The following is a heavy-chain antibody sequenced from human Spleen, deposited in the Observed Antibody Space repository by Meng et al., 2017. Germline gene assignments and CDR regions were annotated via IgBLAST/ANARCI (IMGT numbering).Heavy chain of an antibody. D-gene: IGHD6-19*01. CDR1: GYTFIAYY. CDR3: ARDLDDGWDP. V-gene: IGHV1-2*02. J-gene: IGHJ5*02. CDR2: IIPKSGVT. Sequence: QVRLEQSGAAGKKPGASVKVYCKASGYTFIAYYMHWVRQAPGQRPEWMGWIIPKSGVTKYAQKFQGRVTLTRDTSISTAYMELSRLTSDDTAVYYCARDLDDGWDPWGQGTLVTVSS.